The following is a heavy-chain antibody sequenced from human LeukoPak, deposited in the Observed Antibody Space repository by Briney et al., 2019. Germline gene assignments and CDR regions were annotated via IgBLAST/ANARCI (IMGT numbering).Heavy chain of an antibody. CDR1: GYSFTSYW. CDR3: ARAYDSNGYYSDFDY. D-gene: IGHD3-22*01. CDR2: IYPGDSDT. J-gene: IGHJ4*02. Sequence: GESLKISCKGSGYSFTSYWIGWVRQMPGKGLEWMGIIYPGDSDTRYSPSFQGQVTISADKSISTAYLQWSSLKASDTAMYYCARAYDSNGYYSDFDYWGQGTLVTVSS. V-gene: IGHV5-51*01.